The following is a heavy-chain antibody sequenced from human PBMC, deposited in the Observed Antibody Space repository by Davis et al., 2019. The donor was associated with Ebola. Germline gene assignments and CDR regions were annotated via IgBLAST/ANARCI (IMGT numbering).Heavy chain of an antibody. CDR3: ARGFSRWYSSSSRWFDP. J-gene: IGHJ5*02. D-gene: IGHD6-6*01. CDR2: IYYSGST. V-gene: IGHV4-61*01. CDR1: GGPISSSSYY. Sequence: SQTLSLTCTVPGGPISSSSYYWSWIRQPPGKGLEWIGYIYYSGSTNYNPSLKSRVTISVDTSKNQFSLKLSSVTAADTAVYYCARGFSRWYSSSSRWFDPWGQGTLVTVSS.